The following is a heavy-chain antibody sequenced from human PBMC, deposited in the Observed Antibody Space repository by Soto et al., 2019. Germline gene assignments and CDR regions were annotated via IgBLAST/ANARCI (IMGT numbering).Heavy chain of an antibody. CDR2: INHSGST. CDR1: GGSFSGYY. D-gene: IGHD6-6*01. CDR3: ARGSSSSHGYYYGMDV. V-gene: IGHV4-34*01. J-gene: IGHJ6*02. Sequence: SETLSLTCAVYGGSFSGYYWSWIRQPPGKGLEWIGEINHSGSTNYNPSLKSRVTISVDTSKNQFSLKLSSVTAADTAVYYCARGSSSSHGYYYGMDVWGQGTTVTVSS.